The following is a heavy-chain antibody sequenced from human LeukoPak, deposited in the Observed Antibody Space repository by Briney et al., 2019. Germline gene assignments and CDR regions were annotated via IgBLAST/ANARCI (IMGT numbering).Heavy chain of an antibody. V-gene: IGHV4-59*12. J-gene: IGHJ3*02. CDR1: GGSISSYY. CDR2: IYYSGST. Sequence: SETLSLTCTVSGGSISSYYWSWIRQPPGKGLEWIGSIYYSGSTYYNPSLKSRVTISVDTSKNQFSLKLSSVTAADTAVYYCARTAIYYDSSGYPGNDAFDIWGQGTMVTVSS. D-gene: IGHD3-22*01. CDR3: ARTAIYYDSSGYPGNDAFDI.